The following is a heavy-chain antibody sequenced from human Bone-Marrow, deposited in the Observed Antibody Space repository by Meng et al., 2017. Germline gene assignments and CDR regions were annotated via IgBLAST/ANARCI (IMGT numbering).Heavy chain of an antibody. V-gene: IGHV3-7*01. Sequence: GGSLRLSCAASGFTFSSYWMSWVRQAPGKGLEWVANIKQDGSEKYYVDSVKGRFTISRDNAKNSLYLQMNSLRAEDTAAYYCARDWFYRQWLARSNYYYGMDVWGQGTTVTVSS. D-gene: IGHD6-19*01. CDR1: GFTFSSYW. CDR3: ARDWFYRQWLARSNYYYGMDV. CDR2: IKQDGSEK. J-gene: IGHJ6*02.